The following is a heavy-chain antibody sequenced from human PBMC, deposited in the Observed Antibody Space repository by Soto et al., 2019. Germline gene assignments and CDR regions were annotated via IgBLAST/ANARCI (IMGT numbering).Heavy chain of an antibody. CDR2: ISSSSSYI. CDR1: GFTFSSYS. D-gene: IGHD4-4*01. V-gene: IGHV3-21*01. J-gene: IGHJ6*02. CDR3: ARVRATVTYYYGMDV. Sequence: GGSLRLSCAASGFTFSSYSMNWVRQAPGKGLEWVSSISSSSSYIYYADSVKGRFTISRDNAKNSLYLQMISLRAEDTAVYYCARVRATVTYYYGMDVWGQGTTVTVSS.